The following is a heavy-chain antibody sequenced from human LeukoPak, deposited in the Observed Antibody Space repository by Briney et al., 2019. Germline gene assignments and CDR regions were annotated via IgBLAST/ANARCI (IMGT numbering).Heavy chain of an antibody. CDR3: AKGIRQLGNYYYYMDV. Sequence: GGSLRLSCAVSGFTFSNYVMIWVRQAPGKGLEWVSAVRGTGANTFYADSVKGRFTMSRDNPKNMLYLQMSSLRAEDTALYYCAKGIRQLGNYYYYMDVWGKGTAVTVSS. CDR2: VRGTGANT. CDR1: GFTFSNYV. J-gene: IGHJ6*03. D-gene: IGHD1-1*01. V-gene: IGHV3-23*01.